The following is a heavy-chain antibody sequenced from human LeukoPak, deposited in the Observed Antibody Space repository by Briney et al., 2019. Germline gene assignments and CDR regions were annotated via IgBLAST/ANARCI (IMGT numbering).Heavy chain of an antibody. CDR1: GGSISSGDYY. CDR3: ARVMVGERSGYYFDY. D-gene: IGHD3-16*01. CDR2: IYYSGST. J-gene: IGHJ4*02. Sequence: SETLSLTCTVSGGSISSGDYYWSWIRQPPRKGLEWIGYIYYSGSTNYNPSLKSRVTISVDTSKNQFSLKLSSVTAADTAVYYCARVMVGERSGYYFDYWGQGTLVTVSS. V-gene: IGHV4-61*08.